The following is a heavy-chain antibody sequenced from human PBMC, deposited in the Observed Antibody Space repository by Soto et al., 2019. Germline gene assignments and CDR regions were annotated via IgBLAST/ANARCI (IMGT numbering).Heavy chain of an antibody. J-gene: IGHJ4*02. CDR3: RVGANELDY. V-gene: IGHV3-73*01. D-gene: IGHD1-26*01. CDR2: IRSKANSYAT. Sequence: GESLKISCAASGFTFSGSAMHWVRQASGKGLEWVGRIRSKANSYATAYAASVKGRFTISRDDSKNTAYLQMNSLKTEDTAVYYCRVGANELDYWGQGTLVTVSS. CDR1: GFTFSGSA.